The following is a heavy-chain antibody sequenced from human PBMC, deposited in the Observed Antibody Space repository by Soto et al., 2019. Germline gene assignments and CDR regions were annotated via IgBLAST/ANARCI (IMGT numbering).Heavy chain of an antibody. Sequence: QVQLVQSGAEVKKPGASVKVSCKASGYTFTGYYMHWVRQAPGQGLEWMGWINPNSGGANYAQKFQGRVTMTRDTSISTAYKELSRLRSDDTAVYYCARFASDGARFYYYYYGMDVWGQGTTVTVSS. CDR1: GYTFTGYY. D-gene: IGHD4-17*01. J-gene: IGHJ6*02. CDR3: ARFASDGARFYYYYYGMDV. V-gene: IGHV1-2*02. CDR2: INPNSGGA.